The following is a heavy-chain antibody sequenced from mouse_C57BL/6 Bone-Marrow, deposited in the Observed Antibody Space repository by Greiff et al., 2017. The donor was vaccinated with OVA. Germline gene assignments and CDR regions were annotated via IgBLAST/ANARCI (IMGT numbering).Heavy chain of an antibody. CDR2: IDPSASYT. D-gene: IGHD3-2*02. V-gene: IGHV1-50*01. Sequence: VQLQQPGAELVKPGASVKLSCKASGYTFTSYWMQWVKQRPGQGLEWIGEIDPSASYTNYNQKFKGKATLTVDTSSSTAYMQLSSLTSEDSAVYYCARMSSSGYSFAYWGQGTLVTVSA. CDR1: GYTFTSYW. CDR3: ARMSSSGYSFAY. J-gene: IGHJ3*01.